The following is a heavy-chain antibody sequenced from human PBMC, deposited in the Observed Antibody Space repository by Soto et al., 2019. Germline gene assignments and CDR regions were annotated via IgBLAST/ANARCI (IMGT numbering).Heavy chain of an antibody. D-gene: IGHD3-10*01. CDR2: IIPIFGTA. J-gene: IGHJ6*02. CDR3: ATRMVRGVPYYYYVMDF. V-gene: IGHV1-69*13. CDR1: GGTFSSYA. Sequence: ASVKVSCKASGGTFSSYAISWVRQAPGQGLEWMGGIIPIFGTANYAQKFQGRVTITADESTSTAYMELSSLRSEDTAVYYCATRMVRGVPYYYYVMDFWGQGTTVTVSS.